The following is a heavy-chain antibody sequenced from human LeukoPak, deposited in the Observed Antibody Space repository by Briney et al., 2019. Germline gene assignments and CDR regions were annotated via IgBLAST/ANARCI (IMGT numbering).Heavy chain of an antibody. CDR1: GYSISSGYY. V-gene: IGHV4-38-2*02. D-gene: IGHD2-15*01. CDR2: IYHSGST. CDR3: ARLGLRGPRILKAYYYMDV. J-gene: IGHJ6*03. Sequence: SETLSLTCTVSGYSISSGYYWGWIRQPPGKGLEWIGSIYHSGSTYYNPSLKSRVTISVDTSKNQFSLKLSSVTAADTAVYYCARLGLRGPRILKAYYYMDVWGKGTTVTVSS.